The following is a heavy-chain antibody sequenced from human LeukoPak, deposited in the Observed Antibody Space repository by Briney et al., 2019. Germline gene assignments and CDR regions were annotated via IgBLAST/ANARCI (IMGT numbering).Heavy chain of an antibody. CDR3: ARDLYYYDSSGYLGY. Sequence: GGSLRLSCAASGFTVSSNYMSWVRQAPGKGLEWVSVIYSGGSTYYADSVKGRFTISRDNSKNTLYLQMNSLRAEDTAVYYCARDLYYYDSSGYLGYWGQGTLVTVSS. V-gene: IGHV3-66*01. D-gene: IGHD3-22*01. CDR1: GFTVSSNY. CDR2: IYSGGST. J-gene: IGHJ4*02.